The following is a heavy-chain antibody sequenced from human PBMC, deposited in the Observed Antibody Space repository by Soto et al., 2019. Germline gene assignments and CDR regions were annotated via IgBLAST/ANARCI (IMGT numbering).Heavy chain of an antibody. CDR3: ANGGSYSSLNWFDP. Sequence: EVQLLESGGGLVQPGGSLRLSCAASGFTFSSYAMSWVRQAPGKGLEWVSAISGSGGSTYYADSVKGRFTISRDNSKNTLYLQMKSLRAEDTAVYYCANGGSYSSLNWFDPWGQGTLVTVSS. CDR1: GFTFSSYA. CDR2: ISGSGGST. V-gene: IGHV3-23*01. J-gene: IGHJ5*02. D-gene: IGHD3-10*01.